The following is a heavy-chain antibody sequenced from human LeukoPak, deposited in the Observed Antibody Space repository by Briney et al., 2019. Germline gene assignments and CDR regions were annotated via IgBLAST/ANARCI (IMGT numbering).Heavy chain of an antibody. CDR2: IHPNGGAT. D-gene: IGHD6-6*01. CDR1: GYTFTAFY. CDR3: ARSNVAVRRGDNWFDP. V-gene: IGHV1-2*02. J-gene: IGHJ5*02. Sequence: ASVKVSCKASGYTFTAFYIHWVRQAPGQGLEWMGWIHPNGGATIYAQRFQGRFIVTRDTSISTAYMELNSLTSDDTAMHYCARSNVAVRRGDNWFDPWGQGTLVTVSS.